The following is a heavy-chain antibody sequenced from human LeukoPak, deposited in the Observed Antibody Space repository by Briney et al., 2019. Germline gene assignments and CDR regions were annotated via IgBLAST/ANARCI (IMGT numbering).Heavy chain of an antibody. Sequence: SETLSLTCPVSGGSISSYYWSWIRQPPGKGLERNGDIYYSGSTNYNPSPTSRVTISVDTSKNQFSLKLSSVTAADSAVYYCARGNYYDSSGYLYYYYYYMDVWGKGTTVTVSS. CDR3: ARGNYYDSSGYLYYYYYYMDV. V-gene: IGHV4-59*01. CDR1: GGSISSYY. J-gene: IGHJ6*03. D-gene: IGHD3-22*01. CDR2: IYYSGST.